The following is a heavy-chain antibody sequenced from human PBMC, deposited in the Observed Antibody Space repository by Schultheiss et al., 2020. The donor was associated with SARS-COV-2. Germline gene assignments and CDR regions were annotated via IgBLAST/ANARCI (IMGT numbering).Heavy chain of an antibody. Sequence: ASVKVSCKASGYTFTSYAMHWVRQAPGQRREWMGWINAGNGNTKYSQKFQGRVTITRDTSASTAYMELSSLRSEDTAVYYCARAEGPYYYGSGSLPGDYYGLDVWGQGTTVTVSS. CDR2: INAGNGNT. J-gene: IGHJ6*02. V-gene: IGHV1-3*01. D-gene: IGHD3-10*01. CDR3: ARAEGPYYYGSGSLPGDYYGLDV. CDR1: GYTFTSYA.